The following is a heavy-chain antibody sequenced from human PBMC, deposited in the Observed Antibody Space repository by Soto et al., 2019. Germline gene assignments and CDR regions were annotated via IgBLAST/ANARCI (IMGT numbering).Heavy chain of an antibody. D-gene: IGHD6-13*01. CDR3: AKHTLFSDSWYEDY. V-gene: IGHV3-23*01. CDR2: INKSGGSR. J-gene: IGHJ4*02. CDR1: GFTFNTFA. Sequence: EVLLLESGGGLVQPGGSLRLSCAASGFTFNTFAMTWVRQAPGRGLEWVSRINKSGGSRYYADSVKGRFTVSRDNSNNTLYLQMNSLRAEDTAIYFCAKHTLFSDSWYEDYWGQGTLVTVSS.